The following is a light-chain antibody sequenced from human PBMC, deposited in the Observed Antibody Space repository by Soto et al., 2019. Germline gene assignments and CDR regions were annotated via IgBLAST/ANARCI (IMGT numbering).Light chain of an antibody. J-gene: IGKJ1*01. Sequence: EIVLTQSPATLSLSPGERATLSCRASQYVSSFLAWYQQKAGQAPRLLIYDASHRATGIPARFSGSGSGTDFTLTINSLEPEDFALYYCQQRYKWHPTFGQGTKVDIK. CDR3: QQRYKWHPT. V-gene: IGKV3-11*01. CDR2: DAS. CDR1: QYVSSF.